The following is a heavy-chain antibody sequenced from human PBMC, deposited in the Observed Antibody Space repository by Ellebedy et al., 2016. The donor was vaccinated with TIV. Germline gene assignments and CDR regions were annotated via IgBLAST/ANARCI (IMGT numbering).Heavy chain of an antibody. CDR1: GGSISSGGYY. CDR3: ARLVVPAATYYFDY. D-gene: IGHD2-2*01. CDR2: IYYSGST. V-gene: IGHV4-31*03. Sequence: SETLSLTXTVSGGSISSGGYYWSWIRQHPGKGLEWIGYIYYSGSTYYNPSLKSRVTISVDTSKNQFSLKLSSVTAADTAVYYCARLVVPAATYYFDYWGQGTLVTVSS. J-gene: IGHJ4*02.